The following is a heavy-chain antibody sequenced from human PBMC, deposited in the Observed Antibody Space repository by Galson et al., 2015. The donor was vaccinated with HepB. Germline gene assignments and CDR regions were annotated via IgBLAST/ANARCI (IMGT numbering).Heavy chain of an antibody. CDR3: AHRRKRISSNWNYVDY. J-gene: IGHJ4*02. CDR2: TYWDDDK. V-gene: IGHV2-5*02. CDR1: GFSLSTSGVG. D-gene: IGHD1-1*01. Sequence: PALVKPSQTLTLTCTFSGFSLSTSGVGVGWIRQPPGKALEWLALTYWDDDKRYSPSLKSRLTITKDTSKNQVVLTMTNMDPVDTATYYCAHRRKRISSNWNYVDYWGQGTLVTVSS.